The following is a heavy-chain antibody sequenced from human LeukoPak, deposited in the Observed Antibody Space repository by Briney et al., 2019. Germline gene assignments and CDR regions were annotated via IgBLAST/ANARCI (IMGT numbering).Heavy chain of an antibody. CDR2: IYYNGNT. Sequence: SETLSLTCSVSDGSFNSYYWNWIRGPPGKGLEWIGYIYYNGNTNYSPSLKSRVTMSVDTSKNLFSLKVSSVTAADTAVYYCARGRSNYYGMDVWGQGTTVTVSS. D-gene: IGHD1-26*01. CDR1: DGSFNSYY. J-gene: IGHJ6*02. V-gene: IGHV4-59*01. CDR3: ARGRSNYYGMDV.